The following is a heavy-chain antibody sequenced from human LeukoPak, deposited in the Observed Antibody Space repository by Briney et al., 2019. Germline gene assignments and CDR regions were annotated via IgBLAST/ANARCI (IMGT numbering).Heavy chain of an antibody. CDR2: ISTSSSAI. J-gene: IGHJ4*02. D-gene: IGHD1-26*01. CDR3: TRDGGRREDY. CDR1: GFTFSSYS. V-gene: IGHV3-48*02. Sequence: GGSLRLSCAASGFTFSSYSMNWVRQAPGKGLEWVSYISTSSSAIYYADSVKGRFTVSRDNAKNSLYLQMNSLRDEDTAVYYCTRDGGRREDYWGQGTLVTVSP.